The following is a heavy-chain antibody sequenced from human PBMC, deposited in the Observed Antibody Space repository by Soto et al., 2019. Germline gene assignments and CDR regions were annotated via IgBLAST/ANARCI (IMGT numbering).Heavy chain of an antibody. J-gene: IGHJ5*02. CDR2: ISYDGSNK. D-gene: IGHD6-13*01. CDR3: ARDRRRPAGTRWFDP. Sequence: PGGSLRLSCAASGFTFSSYAMHWVRQAPGKGLEWVAVISYDGSNKYYADSVKGRFTISRDNSKNTLYLQMNSLRAEDTAVYYCARDRRRPAGTRWFDPWGQGTLVTVSS. CDR1: GFTFSSYA. V-gene: IGHV3-30-3*01.